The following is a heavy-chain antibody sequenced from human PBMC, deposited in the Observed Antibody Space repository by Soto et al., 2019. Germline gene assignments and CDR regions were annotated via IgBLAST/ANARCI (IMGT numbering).Heavy chain of an antibody. V-gene: IGHV1-69*06. CDR1: GGTFSSYA. J-gene: IGHJ2*01. CDR3: ASGVGFGELANKGWYFDL. D-gene: IGHD3-10*01. Sequence: QVQLVQSGAEVKKPGSSVKVSCKASGGTFSSYAISWVRQAPGQGLEWMGGIIPIFGTANYAQKLQGRVTITADKSTSTAYMELSSLRSEYTAVYYCASGVGFGELANKGWYFDLWGRGTLVTVSS. CDR2: IIPIFGTA.